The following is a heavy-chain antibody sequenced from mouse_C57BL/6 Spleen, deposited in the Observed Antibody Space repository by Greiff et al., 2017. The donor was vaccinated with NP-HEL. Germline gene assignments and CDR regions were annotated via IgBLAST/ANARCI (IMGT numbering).Heavy chain of an antibody. CDR3: ARSGYYGSSSWYFDV. V-gene: IGHV1-53*01. D-gene: IGHD1-1*01. J-gene: IGHJ1*03. CDR1: GYTFTSYW. CDR2: INPSNGGT. Sequence: QVQLQQPGTELVKPGASVKLSCKASGYTFTSYWMHWVKQRPGQGLEWIGNINPSNGGTNYNEKCKSKATLTVDKSSSTAYMQLSSLTSEDSAVYYCARSGYYGSSSWYFDVWGTGTTVTVSS.